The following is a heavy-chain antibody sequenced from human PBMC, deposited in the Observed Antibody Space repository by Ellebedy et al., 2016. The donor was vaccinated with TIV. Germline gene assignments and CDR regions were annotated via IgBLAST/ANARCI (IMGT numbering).Heavy chain of an antibody. D-gene: IGHD2-2*01. J-gene: IGHJ5*02. CDR1: GFTFSDYY. V-gene: IGHV3-11*01. Sequence: GESLKISXAASGFTFSDYYMSWIRQAPGKGLEWVSYISSSGSTIYYADSVKGRFTISRDNAKNSLYLQMKSLRAEDTAVYYCAREPGLGPAAILFDPWGQGTLVTVSS. CDR3: AREPGLGPAAILFDP. CDR2: ISSSGSTI.